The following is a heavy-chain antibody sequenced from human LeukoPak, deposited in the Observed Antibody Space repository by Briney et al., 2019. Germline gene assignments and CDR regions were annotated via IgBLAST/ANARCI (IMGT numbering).Heavy chain of an antibody. CDR3: AKESSNSAWLTETAFDY. CDR1: GFTFSDYY. D-gene: IGHD5-24*01. J-gene: IGHJ4*02. Sequence: GGSLRLSCAASGFTFSDYYMSWVRQAPGKGLEREGVISYDGSNKYYADSVKGRFTISRDNAKNTLYLQMHSLRAEDTAVYYCAKESSNSAWLTETAFDYWGQGTLVTVSS. CDR2: ISYDGSNK. V-gene: IGHV3-30*18.